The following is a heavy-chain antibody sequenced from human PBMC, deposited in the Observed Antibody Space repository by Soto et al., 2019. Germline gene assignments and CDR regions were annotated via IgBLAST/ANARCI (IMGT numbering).Heavy chain of an antibody. J-gene: IGHJ6*02. CDR2: IKHSGST. CDR1: GGSFSGYY. D-gene: IGHD6-25*01. Sequence: QVQLQQWGAGLLKPSETLSLTCAVYGGSFSGYYWSWIRQPPGKGLEWIGEIKHSGSTNYNPSLKSRVTISVDTSKNQFSLMLSSVTAADTAVYYCARGGFRPYYYYGMDVWGQGTTVTVSS. CDR3: ARGGFRPYYYYGMDV. V-gene: IGHV4-34*01.